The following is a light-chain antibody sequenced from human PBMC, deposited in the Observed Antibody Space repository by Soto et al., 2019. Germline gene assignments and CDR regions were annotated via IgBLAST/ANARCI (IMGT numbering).Light chain of an antibody. V-gene: IGKV3-11*01. CDR3: QQRSNWPLT. Sequence: EIVWTQSPATLSLSPGEIATLSCRASQSVSSYFACYQQKPGQAPRLLIYAASNRAAAIPARFSGGGSGTYFTITSSRLAHEDLVVYYRQQRSNWPLTFGGGTKVEIK. J-gene: IGKJ4*02. CDR1: QSVSSY. CDR2: AAS.